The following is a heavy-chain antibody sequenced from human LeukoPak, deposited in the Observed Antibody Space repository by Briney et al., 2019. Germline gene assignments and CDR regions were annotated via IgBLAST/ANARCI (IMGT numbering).Heavy chain of an antibody. CDR3: ARVRYYDFWSGYNDLFDY. D-gene: IGHD3-3*01. V-gene: IGHV4-34*01. Sequence: SETLSLTCAVYGGSFSGYYWSWIRQPPGKGLEWIGEINHSGSTNYNPSLKSRVTISVGTSKNQFSLKLSSVTAADTAVYYCARVRYYDFWSGYNDLFDYWGQGTLATVSS. CDR2: INHSGST. J-gene: IGHJ4*02. CDR1: GGSFSGYY.